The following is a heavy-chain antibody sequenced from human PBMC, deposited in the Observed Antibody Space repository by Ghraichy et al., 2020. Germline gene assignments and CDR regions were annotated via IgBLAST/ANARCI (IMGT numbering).Heavy chain of an antibody. D-gene: IGHD6-25*01. CDR3: ARLHNVAALWLDS. V-gene: IGHV5-51*01. J-gene: IGHJ4*02. CDR2: IYPGDSDT. Sequence: GESLNISCKASGYTFTNHFIAWVRQMPGKGLEWMGIIYPGDSDTRYSPSFQGQVTISADKSTSTAYLQCSSLKASDTAMYYCARLHNVAALWLDSWGQGTLVTVSS. CDR1: GYTFTNHF.